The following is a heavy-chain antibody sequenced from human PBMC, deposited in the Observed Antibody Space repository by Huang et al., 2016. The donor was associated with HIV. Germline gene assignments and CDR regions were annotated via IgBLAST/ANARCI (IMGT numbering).Heavy chain of an antibody. Sequence: EVQLVQSGAGVKTPGESLKISCRGSGYSFRINWIVWVLQMPGKGRECTVIILPVDSDTIYRPAFQGEVTISADKSINTAYRQWSSLKATDTAMYYCARLIGSPSFYFGLDVWGQGTTVTVSS. CDR1: GYSFRINW. CDR3: ARLIGSPSFYFGLDV. CDR2: ILPVDSDT. V-gene: IGHV5-51*01. D-gene: IGHD3-10*01. J-gene: IGHJ6*02.